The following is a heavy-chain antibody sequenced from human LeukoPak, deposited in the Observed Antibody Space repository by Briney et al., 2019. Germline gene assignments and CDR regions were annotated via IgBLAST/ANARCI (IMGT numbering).Heavy chain of an antibody. CDR3: ARTGFWSGPYYFDY. Sequence: ASVKVSCKVSGYTLTELSMHWVRQAPGKGLEWMGGFDPEDGETIYAQKFQGRVTMTEDTSTDTAYMELSRLRSDDTAVYYCARTGFWSGPYYFDYWGQGTLVTVSS. CDR1: GYTLTELS. D-gene: IGHD3-3*01. V-gene: IGHV1-24*01. CDR2: FDPEDGET. J-gene: IGHJ4*02.